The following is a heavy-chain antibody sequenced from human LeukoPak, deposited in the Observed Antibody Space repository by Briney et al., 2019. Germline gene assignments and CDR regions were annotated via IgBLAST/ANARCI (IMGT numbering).Heavy chain of an antibody. CDR2: ISSSGSTI. D-gene: IGHD2-15*01. CDR1: GFTFSIYS. CDR3: ARGGIPKYCSGGTCHSMDV. V-gene: IGHV3-48*04. J-gene: IGHJ6*02. Sequence: GGSLRLSCAASGFTFSIYSMNWVRQAPGKGLEWVSYISSSGSTIYQADSVKGRFTISRDNAKNSLYLQMNSLRAEDTAAYFCARGGIPKYCSGGTCHSMDVWGQGTTVTVSS.